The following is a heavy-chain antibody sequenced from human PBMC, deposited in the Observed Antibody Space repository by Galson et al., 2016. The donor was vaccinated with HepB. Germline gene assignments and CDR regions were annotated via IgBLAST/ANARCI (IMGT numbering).Heavy chain of an antibody. CDR2: ITHSGST. J-gene: IGHJ6*02. D-gene: IGHD5-12*01. Sequence: ETLSLTCAVYGGSFSDYYWSWIRQPPGKGLEWIGEITHSGSTNYNPSLKSRVTISVDTSKSQFSLRLRSVTAADTAGYYFARNHFVGYSGLDRKFYYYYGLDGWGQGTTVTVSS. CDR1: GGSFSDYY. CDR3: ARNHFVGYSGLDRKFYYYYGLDG. V-gene: IGHV4-34*01.